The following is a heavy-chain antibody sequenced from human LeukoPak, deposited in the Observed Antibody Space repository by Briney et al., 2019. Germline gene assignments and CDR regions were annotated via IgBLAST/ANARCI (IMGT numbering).Heavy chain of an antibody. J-gene: IGHJ3*02. Sequence: GGSLRLSCAASGFTFSSYGMHWVRQAPGKGLEWVAFIRYDGKDKYYADSVKGRFTISRDNAKNSLSLQMNSLRAEDTAVYYCARDRDGSYYYDAFDIWGQGTMVTVSS. CDR3: ARDRDGSYYYDAFDI. D-gene: IGHD1-26*01. V-gene: IGHV3-30*02. CDR1: GFTFSSYG. CDR2: IRYDGKDK.